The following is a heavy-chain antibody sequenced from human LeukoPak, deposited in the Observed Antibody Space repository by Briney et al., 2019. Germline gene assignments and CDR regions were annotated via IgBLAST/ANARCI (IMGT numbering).Heavy chain of an antibody. CDR2: ISYDGSNK. Sequence: GRSLRLSCAASGFTFSSYAMHWARQAPGKGLEWVAVISYDGSNKYYADSVKGRFTIPRDNSKNTLYLQMNSLRAEDTAVYYCARAPGVPAARYYFDYWGQGTLVTVSS. CDR3: ARAPGVPAARYYFDY. J-gene: IGHJ4*02. CDR1: GFTFSSYA. D-gene: IGHD2-2*01. V-gene: IGHV3-30-3*01.